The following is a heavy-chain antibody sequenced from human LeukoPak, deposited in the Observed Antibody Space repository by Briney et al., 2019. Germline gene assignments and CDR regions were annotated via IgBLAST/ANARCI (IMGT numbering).Heavy chain of an antibody. CDR1: GLTFSSYT. J-gene: IGHJ4*02. CDR3: ARAPTGHFDY. V-gene: IGHV3-23*01. Sequence: PGGSLRLSCAASGLTFSSYTIRWVRQAPGNGLEWVSAISGSGVSTYNADSVKGRFTISRDNSKETLYLQINTVRAEDAAVYFCARAPTGHFDYWGQGTLVTASS. D-gene: IGHD3-10*01. CDR2: ISGSGVST.